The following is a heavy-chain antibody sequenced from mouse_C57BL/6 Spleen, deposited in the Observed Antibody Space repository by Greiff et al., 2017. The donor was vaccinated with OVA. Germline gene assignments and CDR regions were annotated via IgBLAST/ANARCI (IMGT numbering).Heavy chain of an antibody. J-gene: IGHJ1*03. CDR1: GYTFTSYW. D-gene: IGHD2-1*01. Sequence: QVQLQQPGAELVKPGASVQMSCKASGYTFTSYWITWVKPRPGQCLEWIGDLSPGSGSTNYNEKFKSKATLTVDTSSSTAYMQLSSLTSEDSAVYYCAKGYYGNYDWYFDVWGTGTTVTVSS. CDR2: LSPGSGST. CDR3: AKGYYGNYDWYFDV. V-gene: IGHV1-55*01.